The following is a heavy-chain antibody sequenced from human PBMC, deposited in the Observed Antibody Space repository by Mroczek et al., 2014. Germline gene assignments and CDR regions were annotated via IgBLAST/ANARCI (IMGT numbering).Heavy chain of an antibody. V-gene: IGHV3-30-3*01. CDR3: ARDRSAAGTPYGYFQH. CDR1: GFTFSSYA. J-gene: IGHJ1*01. Sequence: QVQLVESGGGVVQPGRSLRLSCAASGFTFSSYAMHWVRQAPGKGLEWVAVISYDGSNKYYADSVKGRFTISRDNSKNTLYLQMNSLRAEDTAVYYCARDRSAAGTPYGYFQHWGQGTPGPPSPQ. CDR2: ISYDGSNK. D-gene: IGHD6-13*01.